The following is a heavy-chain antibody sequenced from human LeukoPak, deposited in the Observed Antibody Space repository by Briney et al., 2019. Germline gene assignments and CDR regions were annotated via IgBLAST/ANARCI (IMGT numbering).Heavy chain of an antibody. CDR2: IYYSGSA. V-gene: IGHV4-59*01. D-gene: IGHD5-12*01. CDR1: GGSISSYY. J-gene: IGHJ4*01. Sequence: PWETLSLTCTVSGGSISSYYWSWIRQPPGKGLEWIGFIYYSGSANYNPSLSSRVTISVDTSKNQFSLKLTSVTAADTAVYYCARTGVVATSYFFDYWGHGTLVTVSS. CDR3: ARTGVVATSYFFDY.